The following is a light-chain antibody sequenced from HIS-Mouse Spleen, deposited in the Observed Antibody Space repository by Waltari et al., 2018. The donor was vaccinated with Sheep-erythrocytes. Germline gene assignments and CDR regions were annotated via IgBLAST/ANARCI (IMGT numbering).Light chain of an antibody. Sequence: SYVLTQPPSVSVAPGQTARITCGGNNIGSKSVHWDQQKPGQAPVLVVYDDRDRPSGIPERFSGSNSGNTATLTISRVEAGDEADYYCQVWDSSSDHVVFGGGTKLTVL. CDR3: QVWDSSSDHVV. CDR2: DDR. J-gene: IGLJ2*01. CDR1: NIGSKS. V-gene: IGLV3-21*02.